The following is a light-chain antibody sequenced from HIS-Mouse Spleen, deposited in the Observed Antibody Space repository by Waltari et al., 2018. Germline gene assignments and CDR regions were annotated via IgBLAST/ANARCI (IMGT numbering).Light chain of an antibody. CDR3: CSYAGSSTSWV. Sequence: QSALTQPASVSGSPGQSITLSCTGTSSDVGSYNLVSWYQQHPGKAPKLMIYEGSKRPSGVSNRFSGSKSGNTASLTISGLQAEDEVDYYCCSYAGSSTSWVFGGGTKLTVL. CDR1: SSDVGSYNL. J-gene: IGLJ3*02. CDR2: EGS. V-gene: IGLV2-23*01.